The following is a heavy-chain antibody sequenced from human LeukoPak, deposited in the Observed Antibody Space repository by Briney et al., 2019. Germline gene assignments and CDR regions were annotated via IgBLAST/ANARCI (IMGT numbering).Heavy chain of an antibody. CDR2: INHSGST. CDR1: GGSFSGYY. CDR3: AVRTYDSTVYYSYFYY. J-gene: IGHJ4*02. Sequence: SETLSLTCAVYGGSFSGYYWSWIRQPPGKGLEWIGEINHSGSTNYNPSLKSRVPISVDTSNNPFSLTLSSVTAADTAVYYCAVRTYDSTVYYSYFYYCGQGTLVTVSS. V-gene: IGHV4-34*01. D-gene: IGHD3-22*01.